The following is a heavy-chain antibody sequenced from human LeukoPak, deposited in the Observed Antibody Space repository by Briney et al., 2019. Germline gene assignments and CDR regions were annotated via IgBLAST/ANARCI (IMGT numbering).Heavy chain of an antibody. CDR3: ARRNSGSYSRGFDY. D-gene: IGHD1-26*01. Sequence: PGGSLRLSCAASGFTFSRSAMNWVRQAPGKGLDWVSTITDDGSSTYFADSVKGRFTISRDNSKNMLHLQMNSLRAEDTAVYYCARRNSGSYSRGFDYWGQGTLVTVSS. J-gene: IGHJ4*02. V-gene: IGHV3-23*01. CDR2: ITDDGSST. CDR1: GFTFSRSA.